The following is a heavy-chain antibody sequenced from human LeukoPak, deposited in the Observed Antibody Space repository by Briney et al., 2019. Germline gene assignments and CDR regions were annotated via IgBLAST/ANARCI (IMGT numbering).Heavy chain of an antibody. Sequence: SETLSLTCTVSGGSISSYYWSWIRQPPGKGLEWIGYIYYSGSTNYNPSLKSRVTISVDTSKNQFSLKLSSVTAADTAVYYCAGDGGEGGMDVWGQGTTVTVSS. CDR3: AGDGGEGGMDV. CDR1: GGSISSYY. V-gene: IGHV4-59*01. J-gene: IGHJ6*02. CDR2: IYYSGST. D-gene: IGHD3-16*01.